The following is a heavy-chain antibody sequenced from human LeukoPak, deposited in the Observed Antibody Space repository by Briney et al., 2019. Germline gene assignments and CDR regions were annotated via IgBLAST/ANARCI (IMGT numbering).Heavy chain of an antibody. CDR1: GFTFSSYA. V-gene: IGHV3-64*01. Sequence: EGSLRLSCAASGFTFSSYAMHWVRQAPGKGLEFVSAISRNGGNTYYANSVKGRLTISRDNSKNTLYLQMGSLRAEDMAVYYCARVKVSGAFDIWGQGTMVTVSS. D-gene: IGHD1-14*01. CDR2: ISRNGGNT. J-gene: IGHJ3*02. CDR3: ARVKVSGAFDI.